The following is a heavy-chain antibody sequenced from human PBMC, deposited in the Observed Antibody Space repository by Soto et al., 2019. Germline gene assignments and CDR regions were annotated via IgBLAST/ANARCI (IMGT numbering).Heavy chain of an antibody. D-gene: IGHD4-17*01. Sequence: GGSLRLSCAAPGFTFSSYGMHWVRQAPGKGLEWVAVISYDGSNKYYADSVKGRFTISRDNSKNTLYLQMNSLRAEETAVYYCAKDGYGDSVARQFVFWGPGALVTVSS. CDR3: AKDGYGDSVARQFVF. V-gene: IGHV3-30*18. CDR1: GFTFSSYG. CDR2: ISYDGSNK. J-gene: IGHJ4*01.